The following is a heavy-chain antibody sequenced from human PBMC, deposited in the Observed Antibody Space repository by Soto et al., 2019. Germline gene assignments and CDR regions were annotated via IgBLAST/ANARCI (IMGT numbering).Heavy chain of an antibody. CDR2: IYPGDSDT. J-gene: IGHJ6*02. Sequence: GESLKISCKGSGCSFTSYWIGWVRQMPGKGLEWMGIIYPGDSDTRYSPSFQGQVTIPADKSISTAYLQWSSLKASDTAMYYCARRGAVAGDYYYGMDVWGQGTTVTVSS. V-gene: IGHV5-51*01. D-gene: IGHD6-19*01. CDR1: GCSFTSYW. CDR3: ARRGAVAGDYYYGMDV.